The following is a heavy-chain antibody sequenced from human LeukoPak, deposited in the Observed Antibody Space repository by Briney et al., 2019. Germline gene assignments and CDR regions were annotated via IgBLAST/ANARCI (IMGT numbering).Heavy chain of an antibody. J-gene: IGHJ4*02. CDR1: GFTFNNAW. D-gene: IGHD6-13*01. CDR2: IKSKTDGGTT. V-gene: IGHV3-15*01. Sequence: PGGSLRLSCAASGFTFNNAWMSWVRQAPGKGLEWVARIKSKTDGGTTDYAAPVKGRFTVSRDDSKSTLYLQMNSLKAEDTAMYYCTTDRIVAVGPQFDYWGQGTPVTVSS. CDR3: TTDRIVAVGPQFDY.